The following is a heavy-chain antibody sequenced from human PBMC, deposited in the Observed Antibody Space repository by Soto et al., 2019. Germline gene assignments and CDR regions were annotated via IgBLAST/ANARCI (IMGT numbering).Heavy chain of an antibody. Sequence: SETLSLTCSVSAGSISTYYWSWIRQPPGKGLEWIGYINYSGSTNYNPSLKSRVTMSVDTSKNQFSLRLTSVTAADTAVYYCAREGGGSYSDSWGQGTLVTVSS. D-gene: IGHD1-26*01. V-gene: IGHV4-59*01. CDR1: AGSISTYY. CDR2: INYSGST. J-gene: IGHJ4*02. CDR3: AREGGGSYSDS.